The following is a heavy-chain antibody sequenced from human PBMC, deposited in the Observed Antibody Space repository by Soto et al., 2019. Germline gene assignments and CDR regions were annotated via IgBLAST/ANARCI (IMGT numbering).Heavy chain of an antibody. CDR1: GYTFTDYG. Sequence: QVQLVESGAEVKKPGASVKVSCKASGYTFTDYGISWVRQAPGQGLEWMGWISGYNGNTKYAQKFQGRVTMTTDTTTNTAYMELRSLRSDDTAVYYCARDREYYYDSSGNYYYHYGLGVWGQGTTVTVS. J-gene: IGHJ6*02. CDR3: ARDREYYYDSSGNYYYHYGLGV. CDR2: ISGYNGNT. D-gene: IGHD3-22*01. V-gene: IGHV1-18*04.